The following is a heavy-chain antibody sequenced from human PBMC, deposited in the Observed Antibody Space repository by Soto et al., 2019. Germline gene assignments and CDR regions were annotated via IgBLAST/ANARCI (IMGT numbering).Heavy chain of an antibody. Sequence: SLRLSCAASGFTFSSYAMSWVRQAPGKGLEWVSAISGSGGSTYYADSVKGRFTISRDNSKNTLYLQMNSLRAEDTAVYYCAKQGSGWYLLGDYWGQGTLVTVSS. CDR2: ISGSGGST. CDR1: GFTFSSYA. V-gene: IGHV3-23*01. D-gene: IGHD6-19*01. CDR3: AKQGSGWYLLGDY. J-gene: IGHJ4*02.